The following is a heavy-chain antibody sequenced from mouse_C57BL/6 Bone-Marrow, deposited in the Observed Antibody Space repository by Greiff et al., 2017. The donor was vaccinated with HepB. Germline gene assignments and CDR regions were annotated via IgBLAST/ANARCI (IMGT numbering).Heavy chain of an antibody. V-gene: IGHV5-6*01. Sequence: EVKLMESGGDLVKPGGSLKLSCAASGFTFSSYGMSWVRQTPDKRLEWVATISSGGSYTYYPDSVKGRFTISRDNAKNTLYLQMSSLRSEDTAMYYCARQALLKYHYWGQGTTLTVSS. CDR2: ISSGGSYT. CDR1: GFTFSSYG. J-gene: IGHJ2*01. CDR3: ARQALLKYHY. D-gene: IGHD5-1-1*01.